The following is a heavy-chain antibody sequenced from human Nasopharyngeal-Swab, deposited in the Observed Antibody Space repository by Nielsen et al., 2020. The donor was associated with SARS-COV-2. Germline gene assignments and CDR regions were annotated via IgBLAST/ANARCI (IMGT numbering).Heavy chain of an antibody. CDR2: ISSSSSTI. Sequence: GESLKISCAASGFTFSSYSMNWVRQAPGKGLEWVSYISSSSSTIYYADSVKGRFTISRDNAKNSLYLQMNSLRAEDTAVYYCAGEGYCTNGVCGRYMDVWGKGTTVTVSS. CDR1: GFTFSSYS. J-gene: IGHJ6*03. V-gene: IGHV3-48*01. D-gene: IGHD2-8*01. CDR3: AGEGYCTNGVCGRYMDV.